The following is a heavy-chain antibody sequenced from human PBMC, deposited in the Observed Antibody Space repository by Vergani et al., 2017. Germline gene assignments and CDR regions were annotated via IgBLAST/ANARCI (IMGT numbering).Heavy chain of an antibody. CDR3: ARDLRLLYNRFDP. J-gene: IGHJ5*02. CDR1: GFTFNQYG. CDR2: TWYDGNNK. D-gene: IGHD1-14*01. V-gene: IGHV3-33*01. Sequence: QVQLVESGGGVVQPGRSLRLSCAASGFTFNQYGMHWVRQAPGKGLEWVSVTWYDGNNKQYAESVKGLFTISRDNSKSTMYLQMNSLRDEDTGVYYCARDLRLLYNRFDPWGQGTLVTVSS.